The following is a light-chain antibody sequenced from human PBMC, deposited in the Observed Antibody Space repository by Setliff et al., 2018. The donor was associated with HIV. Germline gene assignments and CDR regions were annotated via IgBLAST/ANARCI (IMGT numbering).Light chain of an antibody. V-gene: IGLV1-40*01. J-gene: IGLJ1*01. CDR1: SSNIGAGYD. Sequence: QSALTQPPSVSGAPGQRVTISCTGSSSNIGAGYDVHWYQQLPGTAPKVLIYGNNNRPSGVPDRFSSSKSGTSASLAITGLQAEDEADYYCQSYDSSLSGYVFGTGTKVTVL. CDR3: QSYDSSLSGYV. CDR2: GNN.